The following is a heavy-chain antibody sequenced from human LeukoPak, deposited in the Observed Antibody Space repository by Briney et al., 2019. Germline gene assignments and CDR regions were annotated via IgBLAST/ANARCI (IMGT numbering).Heavy chain of an antibody. Sequence: PGGSLRLSRAASGFTFSSYAMSWVRQAPGKGLEWVSGIVGSGTSTYYADSVKGRFTVSRDNSKNTLYLQMKSLRVEDTAIYYCAKHRGSSYGSLDYWGQGILVTVSS. V-gene: IGHV3-23*01. CDR2: IVGSGTST. D-gene: IGHD5-18*01. CDR1: GFTFSSYA. CDR3: AKHRGSSYGSLDY. J-gene: IGHJ4*02.